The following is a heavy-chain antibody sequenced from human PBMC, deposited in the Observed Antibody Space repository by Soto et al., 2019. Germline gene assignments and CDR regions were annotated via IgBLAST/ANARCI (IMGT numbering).Heavy chain of an antibody. D-gene: IGHD6-13*01. Sequence: GGSLRLSCAASGFTFRSHTMAWVRQGPGKGLEWVSAIRGSGDSTEYADSVKGRFTVSRDNYSNSLFLQMDNLRGDDTALYYCARANTAALTGYYFAMDVWGEGTTVTVSS. V-gene: IGHV3-23*01. CDR3: ARANTAALTGYYFAMDV. CDR2: IRGSGDST. CDR1: GFTFRSHT. J-gene: IGHJ6*04.